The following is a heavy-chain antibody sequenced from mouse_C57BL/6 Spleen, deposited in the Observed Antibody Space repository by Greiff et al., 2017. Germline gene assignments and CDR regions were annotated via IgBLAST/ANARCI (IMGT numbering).Heavy chain of an antibody. CDR1: GYTFTSYW. V-gene: IGHV1-50*01. J-gene: IGHJ2*01. CDR2: IDPSDSYT. CDR3: ASQTGYFDY. Sequence: QVQLKEPGAELVKPGASVKLSCKASGYTFTSYWMQWVKQRPGQGLEWIGEIDPSDSYTNYNQKFKGKATLTVDTSSSTAYMQLSSLTSEDSAVYYCASQTGYFDYWGQGTTLTVSS. D-gene: IGHD4-1*01.